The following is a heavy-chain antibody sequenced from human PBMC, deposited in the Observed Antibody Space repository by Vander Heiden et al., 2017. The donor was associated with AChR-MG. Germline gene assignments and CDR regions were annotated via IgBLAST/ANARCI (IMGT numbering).Heavy chain of an antibody. CDR3: ARVRAAAGGGGGYYFDY. J-gene: IGHJ4*02. CDR1: GYPFTSYA. CDR2: INAGNGNT. Sequence: QVQLVQSGAEVKKPGASVKVSCKASGYPFTSYALHWVRQAPGQRLEWMGWINAGNGNTKYSQKFQGRVTITRDTSASTAYMELSSLRSEDTAVYYCARVRAAAGGGGGYYFDYWGQGTLVTVSS. V-gene: IGHV1-3*01. D-gene: IGHD6-13*01.